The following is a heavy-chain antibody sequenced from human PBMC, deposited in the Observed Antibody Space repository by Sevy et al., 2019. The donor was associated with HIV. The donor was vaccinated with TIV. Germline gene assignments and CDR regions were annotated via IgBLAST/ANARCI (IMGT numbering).Heavy chain of an antibody. CDR1: GISFNNYG. J-gene: IGHJ6*02. Sequence: GGSLRLSCAASGISFNNYGMHWVRRAPGKGLEWLAVISYDGTNQYYADSVKGRFTISRDDSKNTLYLQMNSLRVEDTAGYYCAQVGGSKWELFEFYAMNVWGQGTTVTVSS. D-gene: IGHD1-26*01. CDR2: ISYDGTNQ. V-gene: IGHV3-30*18. CDR3: AQVGGSKWELFEFYAMNV.